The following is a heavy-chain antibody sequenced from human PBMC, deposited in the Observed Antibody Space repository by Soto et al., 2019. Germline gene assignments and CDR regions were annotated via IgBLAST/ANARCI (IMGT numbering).Heavy chain of an antibody. CDR3: ARSYDGGHYYGYYFDY. V-gene: IGHV4-30-4*01. D-gene: IGHD3-22*01. CDR1: GGSISSSAHC. Sequence: LSLTCTVSGGSISSSAHCWSWIRQPPGKGLEWIGYIYNSGSTYYNPSLKSRVIISVDTSKNQISLKLSSVTAADTAVYYCARSYDGGHYYGYYFDYWGQGTMVTVYS. J-gene: IGHJ4*02. CDR2: IYNSGST.